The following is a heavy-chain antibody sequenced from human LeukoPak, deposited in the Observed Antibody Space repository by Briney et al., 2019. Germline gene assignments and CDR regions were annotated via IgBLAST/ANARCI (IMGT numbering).Heavy chain of an antibody. CDR1: GFTFSSYG. V-gene: IGHV3-30*02. J-gene: IGHJ4*02. D-gene: IGHD6-19*01. CDR3: AKGEYSSGWLIGY. CDR2: IRYDGSNK. Sequence: GGSLRLSCAASGFTFSSYGMHWVRQAPGKGLEWVAFIRYDGSNKYYADSVKGRFTISRDNSKNTLYLQMNSLRAEDTAVYYCAKGEYSSGWLIGYWGQGTLVTVSS.